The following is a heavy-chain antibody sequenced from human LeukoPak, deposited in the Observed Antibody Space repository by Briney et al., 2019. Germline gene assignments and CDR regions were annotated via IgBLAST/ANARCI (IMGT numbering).Heavy chain of an antibody. V-gene: IGHV4-59*12. J-gene: IGHJ3*02. CDR3: ARESAGSYFAFDI. Sequence: SETLSLTCTVSGGSISSYYWSWIRQPPGKGLEWIGYIYYSGSTNYNPSLKSRVTMSVDTSKNRFSLKLRSVTAADTAVYYCARESAGSYFAFDIWGQGTMVSVSS. CDR1: GGSISSYY. CDR2: IYYSGST. D-gene: IGHD3-10*01.